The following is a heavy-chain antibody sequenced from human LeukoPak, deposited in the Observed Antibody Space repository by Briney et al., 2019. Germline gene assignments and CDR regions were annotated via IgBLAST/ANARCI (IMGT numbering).Heavy chain of an antibody. D-gene: IGHD3-22*01. J-gene: IGHJ4*02. Sequence: SETLSLTCAVYGGSFSGYYWSWIRQPPGKGLEWIGEINHSGSTNYNPSLKSRVTISVDTSKNQFSLKLSSVTAADTAVYYCARGLYYYDSSGYSYHFDYWGQGTLVTVSS. CDR1: GGSFSGYY. V-gene: IGHV4-34*01. CDR3: ARGLYYYDSSGYSYHFDY. CDR2: INHSGST.